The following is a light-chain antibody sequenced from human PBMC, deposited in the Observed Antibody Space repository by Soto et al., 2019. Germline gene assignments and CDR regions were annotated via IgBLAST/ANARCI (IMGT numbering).Light chain of an antibody. Sequence: QSVLTQPPSASGTPGQRVTISCSGSSSNIGSNSINWYQQFPGTAPKLLIYNNNQRPSGVPDRFSGSKFGTSVSLAISGLQSKDEADYYCAAWDDSLNGVVFGGGTKLTVL. CDR1: SSNIGSNS. V-gene: IGLV1-44*01. CDR2: NNN. J-gene: IGLJ2*01. CDR3: AAWDDSLNGVV.